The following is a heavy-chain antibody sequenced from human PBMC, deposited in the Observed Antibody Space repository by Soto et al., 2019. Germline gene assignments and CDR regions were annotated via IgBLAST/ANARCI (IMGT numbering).Heavy chain of an antibody. Sequence: QVQLVQSGAEVKKPGASVKVSCKASGYTFIAYEINWVRQATGQGLEWMGWMNPNSGNTGYAQKLQGRVTMTWANSISTAYMELRSLRSEDSAVYFCSRGARTFVYDSSAYAGDDYWGQGTLVTVSS. J-gene: IGHJ4*02. CDR3: SRGARTFVYDSSAYAGDDY. D-gene: IGHD3-22*01. CDR2: MNPNSGNT. V-gene: IGHV1-8*01. CDR1: GYTFIAYE.